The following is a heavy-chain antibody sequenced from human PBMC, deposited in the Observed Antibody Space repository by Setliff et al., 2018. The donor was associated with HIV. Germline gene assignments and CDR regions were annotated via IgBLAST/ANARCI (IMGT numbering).Heavy chain of an antibody. CDR3: VHARDTTGYHFYFDF. D-gene: IGHD3-22*01. CDR1: GFSLSTSAEG. Sequence: SGPTLVNPTQTLTLTCSFSGFSLSTSAEGVGWIRQPPGKALEWLALIYWNDDKRFSPSLKSRLTITWDTSKSQVVLTMTNMDPVDTATYYCVHARDTTGYHFYFDFWGQGPLVTVSS. J-gene: IGHJ4*02. V-gene: IGHV2-5*01. CDR2: IYWNDDK.